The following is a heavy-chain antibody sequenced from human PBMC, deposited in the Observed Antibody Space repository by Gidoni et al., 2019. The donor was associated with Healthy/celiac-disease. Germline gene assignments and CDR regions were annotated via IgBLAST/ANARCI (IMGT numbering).Heavy chain of an antibody. CDR1: GGSVSSGSYY. D-gene: IGHD5-18*01. CDR3: ARDRGYSYGYYFDY. CDR2: IYYSGST. V-gene: IGHV4-61*01. J-gene: IGHJ4*02. Sequence: QVQLQESGPGLVKPSETLSLTCTVSGGSVSSGSYYWSWIRQPPGKGLEWIGYIYYSGSTNYNPSLKSRVTISVDTSKNQFSLKLSSVTAADTAVYYCARDRGYSYGYYFDYWGQGTLVTVSS.